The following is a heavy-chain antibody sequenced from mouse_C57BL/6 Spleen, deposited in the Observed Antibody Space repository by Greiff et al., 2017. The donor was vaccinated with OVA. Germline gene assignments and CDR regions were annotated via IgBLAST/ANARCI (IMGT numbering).Heavy chain of an antibody. CDR3: AIDYGNAMDY. Sequence: QVQLQQPGAELVMPGASVKLSCKASGYTFTSYWMHWVKQRPGQGLEWIGEIDPSDSYTNYNQKFKGKSTLTVDKSSSTAYMQLSSLTSEDSAVYYCAIDYGNAMDYWGQGTSVTVSS. D-gene: IGHD1-1*02. J-gene: IGHJ4*01. CDR2: IDPSDSYT. CDR1: GYTFTSYW. V-gene: IGHV1-69*01.